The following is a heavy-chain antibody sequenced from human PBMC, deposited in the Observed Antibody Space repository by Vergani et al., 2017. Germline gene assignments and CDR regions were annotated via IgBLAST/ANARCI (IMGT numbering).Heavy chain of an antibody. CDR2: ISGSGGST. CDR3: AKDVKYYYDSSGYYDY. J-gene: IGHJ4*02. V-gene: IGHV3-23*04. CDR1: GFTFSSYG. D-gene: IGHD3-22*01. Sequence: VQLVESGGGVVQPGRSLRLSCAASGFTFSSYGMHWVRQAPGKGLEWVSAISGSGGSTYYADSVKGRFTISRDNSKNTLYLQMNSLRAEDTAVYYCAKDVKYYYDSSGYYDYWGQGTLVTVSS.